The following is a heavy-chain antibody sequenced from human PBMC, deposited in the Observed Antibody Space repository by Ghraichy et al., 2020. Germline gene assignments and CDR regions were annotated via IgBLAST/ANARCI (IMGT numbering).Heavy chain of an antibody. J-gene: IGHJ4*02. CDR1: GFIFSTSW. D-gene: IGHD3-22*01. CDR2: IKEDETEK. CDR3: ARAGEYYYDSSGYYTY. V-gene: IGHV3-7*01. Sequence: SCAASGFIFSTSWMSWVRQAPGKGLEWVANIKEDETEKYYVDSVKGRFTISRDNAKNSLYLQMNSLRVEDTAVYYCARAGEYYYDSSGYYTYWGQGTLVTVSS.